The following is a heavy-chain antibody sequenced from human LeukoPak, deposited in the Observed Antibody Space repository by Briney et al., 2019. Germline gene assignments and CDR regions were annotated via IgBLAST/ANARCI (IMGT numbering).Heavy chain of an antibody. CDR2: ISGSGGST. J-gene: IGHJ4*02. CDR3: AKTGEYYDFWSGYPH. CDR1: GFTFSSYA. V-gene: IGHV3-23*01. D-gene: IGHD3-3*01. Sequence: PGGSLRLSCAASGFTFSSYAMSWVRQAPGKGLEWVSAISGSGGSTYYADSVKGRFTISRDNSKNTLYLQMNSLRAEDTAVYYCAKTGEYYDFWSGYPHWGQGTLVTVSS.